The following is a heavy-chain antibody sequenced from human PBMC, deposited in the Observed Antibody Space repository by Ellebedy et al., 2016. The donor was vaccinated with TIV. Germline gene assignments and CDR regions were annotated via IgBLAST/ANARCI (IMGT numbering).Heavy chain of an antibody. J-gene: IGHJ4*02. CDR2: TYYRSKWSV. CDR1: GDRVSSNNAA. Sequence: MPSETLSLTCAISGDRVSSNNAAWNWIRQSPSRGLEWLGRTYYRSKWSVDYAVSVKSRITISPDTSKNQFSLQLNSVAPEDTATYYCARSPGSTKWFLFDNWGQGSLVTVSS. V-gene: IGHV6-1*01. D-gene: IGHD3-22*01. CDR3: ARSPGSTKWFLFDN.